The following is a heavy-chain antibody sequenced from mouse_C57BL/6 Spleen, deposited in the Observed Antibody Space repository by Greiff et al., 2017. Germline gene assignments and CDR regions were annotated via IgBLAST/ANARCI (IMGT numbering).Heavy chain of an antibody. J-gene: IGHJ4*01. Sequence: QVQLQQPGAELVKPGASVKLSCKASGYTFTSYWMHWVKQRPGRGLEWIGRIDPNSGGTKYNEKFKSKATLHVDKPSSTAYMQLSSLTSEDSAVYYCARGEVIITTVVDAMGYWGQGTSVTVSS. D-gene: IGHD1-1*01. CDR2: IDPNSGGT. CDR1: GYTFTSYW. V-gene: IGHV1-72*01. CDR3: ARGEVIITTVVDAMGY.